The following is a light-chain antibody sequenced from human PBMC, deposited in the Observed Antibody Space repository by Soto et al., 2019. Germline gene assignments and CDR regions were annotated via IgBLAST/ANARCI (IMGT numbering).Light chain of an antibody. CDR1: SGHSSYA. J-gene: IGLJ3*02. Sequence: QSVLTQSPSASASLGASVKLTCALSSGHSSYAIAWHQQQPEKGPRALMKLNSDGSHTRGDGIPDRFSGSSSGAERYLTISSLQSEDEADYYCQTWGTGIFVFGGGTKLT. V-gene: IGLV4-69*01. CDR3: QTWGTGIFV. CDR2: LNSDGSH.